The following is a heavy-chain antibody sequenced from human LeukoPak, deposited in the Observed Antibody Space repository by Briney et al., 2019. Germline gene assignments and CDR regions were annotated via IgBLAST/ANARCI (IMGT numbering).Heavy chain of an antibody. CDR2: INHDGGDK. D-gene: IGHD4-17*01. V-gene: IGHV3-7*02. J-gene: IGHJ4*02. CDR1: GFIFRNYW. Sequence: GGSLRLSCVASGFIFRNYWMSWVRQAPGKGLEWVANINHDGGDKNYVDSVKGRFTISRDNAKSTLYLQMSSLRGEDTAVYYCAITGGPTVTAFDLWGQGILVTVSS. CDR3: AITGGPTVTAFDL.